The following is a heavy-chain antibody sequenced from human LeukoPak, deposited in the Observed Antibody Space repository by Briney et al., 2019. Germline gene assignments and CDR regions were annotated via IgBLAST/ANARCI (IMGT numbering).Heavy chain of an antibody. V-gene: IGHV4-59*01. CDR2: TYYRGSS. D-gene: IGHD5-24*01. Sequence: PSETLSLTCVVSGGSISGYYWTWIRQPPGKGLEWIGYTYYRGSSSFNLSLRSRVTISVDMSKNQVSLKLTSVTAADTAVYYCARERLVDLATIFDYWGQGALVTVSS. J-gene: IGHJ4*02. CDR3: ARERLVDLATIFDY. CDR1: GGSISGYY.